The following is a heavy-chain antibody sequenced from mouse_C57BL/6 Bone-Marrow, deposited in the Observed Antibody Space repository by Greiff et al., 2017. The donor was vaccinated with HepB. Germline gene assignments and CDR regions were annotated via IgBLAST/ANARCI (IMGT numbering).Heavy chain of an antibody. CDR3: SEDSAVDYCARWDYEDAMDY. D-gene: IGHD2-4*01. J-gene: IGHJ4*01. CDR2: GQGLEWIG. Sequence: VKLVESGPELARPWASVKISCQAFYTFSRRVHFAIRDTNYWMQWVKQRPGQGLEWIGAIYPGTGDTSSNQKFKGKATLTADTSSSTAYLQRSSLTSEDSAVDYCARWDYEDAMDYWGQGTSVTVAS. CDR1: YTFSRRVH. V-gene: IGHV1-87*01.